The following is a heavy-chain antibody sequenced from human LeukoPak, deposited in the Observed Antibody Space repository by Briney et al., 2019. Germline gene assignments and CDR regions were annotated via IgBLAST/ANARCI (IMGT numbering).Heavy chain of an antibody. J-gene: IGHJ4*02. CDR3: AKPLYDSSGFDY. V-gene: IGHV3-64*01. Sequence: GGSLRLSCAASGFTFSSYAMHWVRQAPGKGLEYVSAISSNGGSTYYANSVKGRFTISRDNSKNTLYLQMNSLRAEDTAVYYCAKPLYDSSGFDYWGQGTLVTVSS. CDR2: ISSNGGST. CDR1: GFTFSSYA. D-gene: IGHD3-22*01.